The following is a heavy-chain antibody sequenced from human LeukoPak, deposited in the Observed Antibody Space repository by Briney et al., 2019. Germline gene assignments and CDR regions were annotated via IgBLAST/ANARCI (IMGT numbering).Heavy chain of an antibody. D-gene: IGHD5-12*01. V-gene: IGHV4-4*09. CDR1: RGSISGSIRSYY. J-gene: IGHJ4*02. Sequence: SETLSLTCTVSRGSISGSIRSYYWSWLRQPPGKGLEWIGYISSSGSVNDNPSLRSRVTISVDTSKNQLFLNLSSVSAADTAVYYCARIPLGYSGAYHLDYWGQGTLVTVSP. CDR3: ARIPLGYSGAYHLDY. CDR2: ISSSGSV.